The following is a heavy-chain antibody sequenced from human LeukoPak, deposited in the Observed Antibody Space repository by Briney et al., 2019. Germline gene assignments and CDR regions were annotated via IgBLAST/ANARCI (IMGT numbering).Heavy chain of an antibody. CDR3: AGNIVVVPAAPRVGIDY. J-gene: IGHJ4*02. CDR1: GGSFSGYY. Sequence: SETLSLTCAVYGGSFSGYYWSWIRQPPGQGLEWIGEINHSGSTNYNPSLKSRVTISVDTSKNQFSLKLSSVTAADTAVYYCAGNIVVVPAAPRVGIDYWGQGTLVTVSS. V-gene: IGHV4-34*01. D-gene: IGHD2-2*01. CDR2: INHSGST.